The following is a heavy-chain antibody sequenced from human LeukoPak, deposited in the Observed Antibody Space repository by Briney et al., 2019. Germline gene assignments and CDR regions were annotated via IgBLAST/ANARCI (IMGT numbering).Heavy chain of an antibody. Sequence: GASLKISFQGSGSSFTSYWIGWVRQMPGKGLEWMGIIYPGDSDTRYSPSFQGQVTISADKSISTAYLQWSSLKASDTAMYYCASTSSGWYPFDYWGQGTLVTVSS. CDR3: ASTSSGWYPFDY. D-gene: IGHD6-19*01. CDR2: IYPGDSDT. J-gene: IGHJ4*02. CDR1: GSSFTSYW. V-gene: IGHV5-51*01.